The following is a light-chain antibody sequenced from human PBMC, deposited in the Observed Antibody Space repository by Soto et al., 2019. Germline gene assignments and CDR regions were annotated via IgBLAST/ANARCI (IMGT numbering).Light chain of an antibody. CDR2: GAS. Sequence: DIQMTQSPSSVSASVGERVTITCRASQGIFNYLAWYQQKPGKVPKLLIYGASTLQSGVPSRFSGTGSGTDFTLTISSLQPEDVATYYCQKYNSAPRWTFGQGTKVAIK. CDR1: QGIFNY. V-gene: IGKV1-27*01. CDR3: QKYNSAPRWT. J-gene: IGKJ1*01.